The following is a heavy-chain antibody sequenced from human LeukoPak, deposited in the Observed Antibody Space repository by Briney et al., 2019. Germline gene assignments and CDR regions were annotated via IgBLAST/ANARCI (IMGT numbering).Heavy chain of an antibody. D-gene: IGHD6-6*01. CDR2: INHSGST. V-gene: IGHV4-34*01. J-gene: IGHJ4*02. Sequence: PGGSLRLSCAASGFTVSSNYMSWIRQPPGKGLEWIGEINHSGSTNYNPSLKSRVTTSVDTSKNQFSLKLSSVTAADTAVYYCARAHSSTPFDYWGQGTLVTVSS. CDR1: GFTVSSNY. CDR3: ARAHSSTPFDY.